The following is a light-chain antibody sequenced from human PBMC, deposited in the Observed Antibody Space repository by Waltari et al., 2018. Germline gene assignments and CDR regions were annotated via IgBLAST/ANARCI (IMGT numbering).Light chain of an antibody. CDR1: QSVRSN. J-gene: IGKJ4*01. CDR3: QQYYSTPLT. CDR2: AAS. Sequence: EIVMTQFPATLSVSPGERATLSCRASQSVRSNLAWYQQKPGQAPRLLIYAASTRATGIPASFSGSGAGTEFTLTISSLQAEDVAVYYCQQYYSTPLTFGGGTKVEIK. V-gene: IGKV3-15*01.